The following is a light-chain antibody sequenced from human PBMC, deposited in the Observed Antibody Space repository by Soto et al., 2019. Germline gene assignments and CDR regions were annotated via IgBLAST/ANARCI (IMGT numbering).Light chain of an antibody. V-gene: IGKV2-28*01. CDR1: QSLLHSNGYNY. J-gene: IGKJ4*01. CDR3: MQALQTPLT. Sequence: DLVMTQSPLSLPVIPGEPASISCRSSQSLLHSNGYNYLDWYLQKPGQSPQLLIYLGSNRASGVPDRFSGSGSGTDFTLKISSVEAEDAGIYYCMQALQTPLTFGGGTKVEIK. CDR2: LGS.